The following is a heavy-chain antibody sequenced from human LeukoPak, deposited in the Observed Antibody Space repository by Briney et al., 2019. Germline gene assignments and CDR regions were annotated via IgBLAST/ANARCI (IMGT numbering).Heavy chain of an antibody. D-gene: IGHD2-15*01. CDR3: ASGHCSGGSCLDAFDI. J-gene: IGHJ3*02. V-gene: IGHV1-18*01. Sequence: ASVKVSCKASGYTFTSYGISWVRQAPGQELEWMGWISAYSGNTNYAQKLQGRVTMTTDTSTRAAYMELRSLRSDDTAVYYCASGHCSGGSCLDAFDIWGQGTMVTVSS. CDR1: GYTFTSYG. CDR2: ISAYSGNT.